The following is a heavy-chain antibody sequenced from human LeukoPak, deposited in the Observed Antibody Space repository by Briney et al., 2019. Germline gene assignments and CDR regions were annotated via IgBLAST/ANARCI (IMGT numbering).Heavy chain of an antibody. V-gene: IGHV1-18*01. J-gene: IGHJ5*02. CDR1: GYTFTSYG. CDR3: ARDVGAGNGDSEDFDP. Sequence: GASVKVSCKASGYTFTSYGISWVRQAPGQGLEWMGWISAYNGNTNYAQKLQGRVTMTTDTSTSTAYMELRSLRSDDTAVYYCARDVGAGNGDSEDFDPWGQGTLVTVSS. D-gene: IGHD6-13*01. CDR2: ISAYNGNT.